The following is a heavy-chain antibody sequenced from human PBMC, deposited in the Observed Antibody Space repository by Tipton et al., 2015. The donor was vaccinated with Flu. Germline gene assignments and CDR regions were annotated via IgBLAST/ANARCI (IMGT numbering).Heavy chain of an antibody. J-gene: IGHJ5*02. CDR2: IYHSGST. V-gene: IGHV4-38-2*01. CDR3: ADSMITFGGVIVTPFDP. D-gene: IGHD3-16*02. Sequence: LRLSCAVSGYSISSGYYWGWIRQPPGKGLEWIGSIYHSGSTYYNPSLKSRVTISVDTSKNQFSLKLSSVTAADTAVYYCADSMITFGGVIVTPFDPWGQGTLVTVSS. CDR1: GYSISSGYY.